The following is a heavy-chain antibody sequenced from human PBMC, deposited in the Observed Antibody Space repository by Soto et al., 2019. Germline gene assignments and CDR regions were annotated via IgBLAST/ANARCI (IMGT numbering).Heavy chain of an antibody. CDR1: GGSVNSGNYY. D-gene: IGHD1-1*01. V-gene: IGHV4-34*01. Sequence: QVQLQQWGAGLLKPSETLSLTCAVFGGSVNSGNYYWSWIRQPPGKGLEWIGEMSHSGGTHFNPSLKSRVTISVDTSKNQFSLKMRSVTAADKALYYCARVERGTATTVVDAFDIWGPGTMVTVSS. CDR3: ARVERGTATTVVDAFDI. J-gene: IGHJ3*02. CDR2: MSHSGGT.